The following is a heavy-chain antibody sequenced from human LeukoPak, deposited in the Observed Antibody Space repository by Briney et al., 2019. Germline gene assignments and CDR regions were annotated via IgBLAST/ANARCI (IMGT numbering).Heavy chain of an antibody. D-gene: IGHD1-26*01. Sequence: SETLSLTCTVSGGSISSGSYYWSWIRQPAGKGLEWIGRIYTSGSTNYNPSLKSRVTISVDTSKNQFSLKLSSVTAADTAVYYCARGVGAGVFDLWGRGTLVTVSS. CDR2: IYTSGST. V-gene: IGHV4-61*02. J-gene: IGHJ2*01. CDR3: ARGVGAGVFDL. CDR1: GGSISSGSYY.